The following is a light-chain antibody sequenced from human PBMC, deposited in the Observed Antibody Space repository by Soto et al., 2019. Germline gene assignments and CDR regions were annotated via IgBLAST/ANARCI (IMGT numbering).Light chain of an antibody. V-gene: IGKV3-20*01. CDR2: GAS. J-gene: IGKJ2*01. Sequence: ESVLTQSPGTLSLSPGERANLSCRASQRVSRSYLAWYHQKPGQAPRLLIYGASTRATGIPDRFSGSGSGTDFTLTISRLEPEDFAVYFCQRYGSSPPFTFGQGTKVEI. CDR3: QRYGSSPPFT. CDR1: QRVSRSY.